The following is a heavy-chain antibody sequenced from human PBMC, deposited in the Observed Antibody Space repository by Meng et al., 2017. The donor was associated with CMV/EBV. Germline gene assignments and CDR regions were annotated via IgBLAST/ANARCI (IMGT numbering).Heavy chain of an antibody. V-gene: IGHV3-7*01. CDR1: GFTFSSYW. D-gene: IGHD2-21*01. CDR3: ARVAFLPPYCGGDCSAHYYFDY. J-gene: IGHJ4*02. CDR2: IKQDGSEK. Sequence: GGSLRLSCAASGFTFSSYWMSWVRQAPGKGLEWVANIKQDGSEKYYVDSVKGRFTISRDNAKNSLYLQVNSLRAEDTAVYYCARVAFLPPYCGGDCSAHYYFDYWGQGTLVTVSS.